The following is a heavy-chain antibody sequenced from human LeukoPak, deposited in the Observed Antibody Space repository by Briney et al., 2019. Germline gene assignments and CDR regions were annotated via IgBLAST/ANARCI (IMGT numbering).Heavy chain of an antibody. CDR3: AREQAYGDPPKYYFDY. V-gene: IGHV1-69*10. CDR2: IIPILGIA. J-gene: IGHJ4*02. Sequence: GASVRLSCTASGGTFSSYAISWVRQAPGQGLEWMGGIIPILGIANYAQTFQGRVTITADKSTSTAYMELSSLRSEDTAVYYCAREQAYGDPPKYYFDYWGQGTLVTVSS. CDR1: GGTFSSYA. D-gene: IGHD4-17*01.